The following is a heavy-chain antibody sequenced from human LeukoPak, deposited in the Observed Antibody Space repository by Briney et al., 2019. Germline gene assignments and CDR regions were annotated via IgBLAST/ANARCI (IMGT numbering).Heavy chain of an antibody. J-gene: IGHJ4*02. CDR1: GFIFSNYS. V-gene: IGHV3-21*01. CDR2: ISSSSSYI. Sequence: GGSLRLSCAASGFIFSNYSMNWVRQAPGKGLEWVSSISSSSSYIFYADSVKGRFTISRDNAKNSLYLQMNSLRAKDTAVYYCASYYDFWSGYYTYYFDYWGQGTLVTVSS. CDR3: ASYYDFWSGYYTYYFDY. D-gene: IGHD3-3*01.